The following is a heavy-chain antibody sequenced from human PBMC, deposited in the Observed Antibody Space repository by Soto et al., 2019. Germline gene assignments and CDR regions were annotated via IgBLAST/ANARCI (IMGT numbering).Heavy chain of an antibody. CDR3: AKDRRIAAAGSANWFDP. CDR2: ISGSGGST. CDR1: GFTFSSYA. D-gene: IGHD6-13*01. Sequence: PGGSLRLSWAAPGFTFSSYAMSWVRQAPGNGLEWVSAISGSGGSTYYADSVKGRFTISRDNSKNTLYLQMNSLRAEDTAVYYCAKDRRIAAAGSANWFDPWGQGTLVTVSS. J-gene: IGHJ5*02. V-gene: IGHV3-23*01.